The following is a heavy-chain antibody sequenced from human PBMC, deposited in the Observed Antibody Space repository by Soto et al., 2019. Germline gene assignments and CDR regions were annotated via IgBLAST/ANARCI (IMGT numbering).Heavy chain of an antibody. D-gene: IGHD3-3*01. CDR3: ARVRDWFDP. J-gene: IGHJ5*02. V-gene: IGHV4-34*01. CDR2: IDHSGYT. CDR1: GGSFSGYY. Sequence: PSETLPLTCAVDGGSFSGYYWNWIRQPPGKGLEWIGEIDHSGYTNYNPSLKSRVTISVDTSQNQFSLRLTSVTAADTAVYYCARVRDWFDPWGQGTLVNVS.